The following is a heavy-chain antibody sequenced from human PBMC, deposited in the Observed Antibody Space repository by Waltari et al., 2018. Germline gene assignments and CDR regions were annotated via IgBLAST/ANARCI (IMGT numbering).Heavy chain of an antibody. D-gene: IGHD4-17*01. Sequence: EVQLVESGGGSVQPGGSLRLSCAGSGMTFSNYWMNWVRQAPGKGVEWVANIKQDGSEKNYVDSVEGRFSISRDNAQNSLYLQMNSLRAEDTAIYYCVTGLTTVTAKDYFDHWGQGALVTVSS. CDR1: GMTFSNYW. CDR3: VTGLTTVTAKDYFDH. CDR2: IKQDGSEK. V-gene: IGHV3-7*01. J-gene: IGHJ4*02.